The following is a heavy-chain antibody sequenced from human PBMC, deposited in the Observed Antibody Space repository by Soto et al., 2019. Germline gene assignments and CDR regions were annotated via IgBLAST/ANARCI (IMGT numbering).Heavy chain of an antibody. J-gene: IGHJ6*02. CDR2: ISYDGDNK. D-gene: IGHD3-10*01. CDR3: AKDIALVRGVIIDLDV. CDR1: GFTFSNYG. Sequence: VGSLRLSFAASGFTFSNYGLHWVRQAPGRGLEWVAVISYDGDNKYYADSVKGRFTISRDNSKNTLYLEMNSLRAEDTAVYYCAKDIALVRGVIIDLDVWGQGTPVTVSS. V-gene: IGHV3-30*18.